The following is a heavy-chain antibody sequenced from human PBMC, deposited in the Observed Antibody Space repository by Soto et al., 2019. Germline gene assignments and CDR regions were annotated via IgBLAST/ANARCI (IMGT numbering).Heavy chain of an antibody. CDR2: FVPMFGSA. J-gene: IGHJ5*02. Sequence: SVKVSCKPSGVSFDSFTFSWVRQAPGQGLEWMGGFVPMFGSASVAQRFQGRVRITADASTGIGYMELSDLRSDDSAIYYCAREDDTTGHYSWFDPWGPGTLVTVS. CDR1: GVSFDSFT. D-gene: IGHD3-22*01. V-gene: IGHV1-69*13. CDR3: AREDDTTGHYSWFDP.